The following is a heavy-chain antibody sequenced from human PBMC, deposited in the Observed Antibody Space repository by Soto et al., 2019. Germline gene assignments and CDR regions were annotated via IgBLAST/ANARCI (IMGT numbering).Heavy chain of an antibody. CDR1: GGSISSGGYY. D-gene: IGHD3-3*01. CDR3: ARDRRFLECLFAFDI. V-gene: IGHV4-31*03. J-gene: IGHJ3*02. CDR2: IYYSGST. Sequence: SETLSLTCTFSGGSISSGGYYWSWIRQHPGKGLEWIGYIYYSGSTYYNPSLKSRVTISVDTSKNQFSLKLSSVTAADTAVYYCARDRRFLECLFAFDIWGQGTMVTVSS.